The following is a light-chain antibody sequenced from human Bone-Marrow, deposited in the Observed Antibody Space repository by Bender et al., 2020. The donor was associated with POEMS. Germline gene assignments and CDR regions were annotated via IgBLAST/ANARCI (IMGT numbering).Light chain of an antibody. CDR3: VAWDDTLNGWV. J-gene: IGLJ2*01. CDR2: NSD. Sequence: QSVLTQPPSASATPGQRVTISCSRSASDRGTTPINWYQHLPGTAPKLIIYNSDQRPSGVPDRFSGSMSGSSASLAISGRHSEDEGGCYGVAWDDTLNGWVFGGGTKLTVL. CDR1: ASDRGTTP. V-gene: IGLV1-44*01.